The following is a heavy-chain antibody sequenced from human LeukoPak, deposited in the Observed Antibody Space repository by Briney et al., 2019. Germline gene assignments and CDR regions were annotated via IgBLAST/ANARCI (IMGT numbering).Heavy chain of an antibody. CDR3: AISHKWLLLDY. V-gene: IGHV4-34*01. CDR1: GASFSGYY. CDR2: INHSGIT. J-gene: IGHJ4*02. D-gene: IGHD2-15*01. Sequence: PSETLSLTCAFYGASFSGYYWRWIRQPPGEGLEWIGEINHSGITTYNPSLKSRVTISVDTSKKQFSLKLNSVTAADTAVYYCAISHKWLLLDYWGQGTLVTVSS.